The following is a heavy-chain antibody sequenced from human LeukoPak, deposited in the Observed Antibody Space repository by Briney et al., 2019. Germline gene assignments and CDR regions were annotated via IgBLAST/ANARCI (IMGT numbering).Heavy chain of an antibody. Sequence: RGESLKISCKGSGYNFPTSGIGWVRQMPGKGLEWMGIIYPGDSDTRYSPSFQGQVTISADKSISTAYLQWSSLKASDTAMYYCARLSTDTYCGGDCPGYFFDYWGQGTLVTVSS. CDR1: GYNFPTSG. V-gene: IGHV5-51*01. J-gene: IGHJ4*02. D-gene: IGHD2-21*02. CDR2: IYPGDSDT. CDR3: ARLSTDTYCGGDCPGYFFDY.